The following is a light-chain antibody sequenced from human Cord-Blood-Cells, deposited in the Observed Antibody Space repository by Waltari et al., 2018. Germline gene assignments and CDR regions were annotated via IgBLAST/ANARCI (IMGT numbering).Light chain of an antibody. J-gene: IGKJ1*01. Sequence: EIVLTQSPVTLSLSPGESATLSCRASQSVSSYLAWYQQKPGQAPRLLIYDASNRATGIPARFSGSGSGTDFTLTISSLEPEDFAVYYCQQRSNWPRTFGQGTKVEIK. CDR1: QSVSSY. V-gene: IGKV3-11*01. CDR2: DAS. CDR3: QQRSNWPRT.